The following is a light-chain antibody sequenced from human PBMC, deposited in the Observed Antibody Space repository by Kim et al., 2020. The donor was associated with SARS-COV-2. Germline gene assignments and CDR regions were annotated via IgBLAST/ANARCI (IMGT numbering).Light chain of an antibody. CDR2: LNSDGSH. J-gene: IGLJ2*01. CDR3: QTWDTAIRV. V-gene: IGLV4-69*01. Sequence: QLVLTQSPSASASLGASVKLTCTLSSGHSSYAIAWHQQQPEKGPRYLMKLNSDGSHSKGDGIPDRFSGSGSGAERYLTISSLQSEDEADYYCQTWDTAIRVFGGGTQLTVL. CDR1: SGHSSYA.